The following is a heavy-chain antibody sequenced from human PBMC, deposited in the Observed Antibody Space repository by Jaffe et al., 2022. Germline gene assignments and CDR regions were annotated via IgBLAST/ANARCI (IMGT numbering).Heavy chain of an antibody. CDR1: GGSFSGYY. Sequence: QVQLQQWGAGLLKPSETLSLTCAVYGGSFSGYYWSWIRQPPGKGLEWIGEINHSGSTNYNPSLKSRVTISVDTSKNQFSLKLSSVTAADTAVYYCARGRELWFGEPEYYFDYWGQGTLVTVSS. V-gene: IGHV4-34*01. CDR3: ARGRELWFGEPEYYFDY. J-gene: IGHJ4*02. CDR2: INHSGST. D-gene: IGHD3-10*01.